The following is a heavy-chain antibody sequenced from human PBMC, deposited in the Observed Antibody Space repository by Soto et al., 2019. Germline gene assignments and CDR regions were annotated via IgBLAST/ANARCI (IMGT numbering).Heavy chain of an antibody. D-gene: IGHD3-22*01. CDR1: GFTFSSYA. Sequence: QVQLVESGGGVVQPGRSLRLSCAASGFTFSSYAMHWVRQAPGKGLEWVAVISYDGSNKYYADSVKGRFTITRDNSKNTLYLQMNRLRAEDTAVYYGARMSGTWYYYYSSGYFVYWGQGTLVTVSS. V-gene: IGHV3-30-3*01. CDR2: ISYDGSNK. CDR3: ARMSGTWYYYYSSGYFVY. J-gene: IGHJ4*02.